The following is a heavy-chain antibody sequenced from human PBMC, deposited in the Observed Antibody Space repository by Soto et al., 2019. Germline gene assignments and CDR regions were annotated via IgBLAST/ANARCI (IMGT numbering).Heavy chain of an antibody. Sequence: SETLSLTCSVSGGSVSSHYWSWVRQPAGQGLEWIGRIYISGNTKYNPSFKSRVTMSVDTSKNQVSLRLSSVTAADTAVYYCARELKPYNSGWYFTLSWSQGTQVTVSS. J-gene: IGHJ5*02. D-gene: IGHD6-19*01. CDR1: GGSVSSHY. V-gene: IGHV4-4*07. CDR2: IYISGNT. CDR3: ARELKPYNSGWYFTLS.